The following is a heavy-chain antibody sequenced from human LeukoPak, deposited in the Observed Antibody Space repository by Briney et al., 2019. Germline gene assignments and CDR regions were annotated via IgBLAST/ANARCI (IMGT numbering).Heavy chain of an antibody. Sequence: GGSLRLSCAASGFTFSSYDMHWVRHATGKGLEWVSAIGTAGGTYYPGSVKGRFTISRENAKNSLYLQINSLRAEDTAVYYCARERNYGDLDYWGQGTLVTVSS. CDR3: ARERNYGDLDY. J-gene: IGHJ4*02. V-gene: IGHV3-13*01. D-gene: IGHD4-17*01. CDR1: GFTFSSYD. CDR2: IGTAGGT.